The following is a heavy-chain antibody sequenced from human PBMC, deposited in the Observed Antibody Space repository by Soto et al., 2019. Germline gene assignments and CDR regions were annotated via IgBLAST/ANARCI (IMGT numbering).Heavy chain of an antibody. V-gene: IGHV5-51*01. CDR3: ARPTPPYCSSTSCRPGYFDL. J-gene: IGHJ2*01. CDR1: GYSFTSYW. CDR2: IYPGDSDT. D-gene: IGHD2-2*01. Sequence: GESLKISCKGSGYSFTSYWIGWVRQMPGKGLEWMGIIYPGDSDTRYSPSFQGQVTISADKSISTAYLQWSSLKASDTAMYYCARPTPPYCSSTSCRPGYFDLWGRGTLVTVSS.